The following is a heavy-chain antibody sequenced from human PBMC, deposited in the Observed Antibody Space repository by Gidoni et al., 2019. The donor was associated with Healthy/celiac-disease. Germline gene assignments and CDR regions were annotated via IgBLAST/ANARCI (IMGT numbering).Heavy chain of an antibody. V-gene: IGHV3-30*18. CDR1: GFTFRSYG. Sequence: QVQLVESGGGVVQPGRSLRLSCAASGFTFRSYGMHWVRQAPAKGLEWVAVISYDGSNKYYADSVKGRFTITRDNSKNTLYLQMNSLGAEDTAVYYCAKTVMYRYNWNFDYWGQGTLVTVSS. CDR2: ISYDGSNK. J-gene: IGHJ4*02. CDR3: AKTVMYRYNWNFDY. D-gene: IGHD1-1*01.